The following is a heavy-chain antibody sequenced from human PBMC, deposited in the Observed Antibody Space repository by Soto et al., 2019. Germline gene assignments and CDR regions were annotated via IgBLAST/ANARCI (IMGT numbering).Heavy chain of an antibody. J-gene: IGHJ4*02. CDR1: GGSISSGGYS. D-gene: IGHD2-15*01. CDR2: IYHSGST. Sequence: QLQLQESGSGLVKPSQTLSLTCAVSGGSISSGGYSWSWIRQPPGKGLEWIGYIYHSGSTYYNPYLXRXAXRXXDRSKTRFSLELSSVTAADTAVYYCARGQVVAAQHWGQGTLVTVSS. V-gene: IGHV4-30-2*01. CDR3: ARGQVVAAQH.